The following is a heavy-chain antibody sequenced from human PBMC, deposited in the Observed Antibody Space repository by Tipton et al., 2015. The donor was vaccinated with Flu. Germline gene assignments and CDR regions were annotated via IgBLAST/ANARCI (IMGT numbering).Heavy chain of an antibody. CDR2: INHSGST. V-gene: IGHV4-34*01. Sequence: TLSLTCAVYGGSFSGYYWSWIRQPPGKGLEWIGEINHSGSTNYNPSLKSRVTISVDTSKNQFSLKLSSATAADTAVYYCARVVRGVRPFDYWGQGTLVTVSS. J-gene: IGHJ4*02. D-gene: IGHD3-10*01. CDR3: ARVVRGVRPFDY. CDR1: GGSFSGYY.